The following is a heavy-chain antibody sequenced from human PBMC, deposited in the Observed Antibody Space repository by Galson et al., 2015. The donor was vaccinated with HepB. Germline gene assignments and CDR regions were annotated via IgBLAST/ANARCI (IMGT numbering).Heavy chain of an antibody. CDR3: ARDGYSSSWYLDY. J-gene: IGHJ4*02. D-gene: IGHD6-13*01. CDR1: GGTFSSYA. V-gene: IGHV1-69*04. CDR2: IIPILGIA. Sequence: SVKVSCKASGGTFSSYAISWVRQAPGQGLEWMGRIIPILGIANYAQKFQGRVTITADKSTSTAYMELSSLRSEDTAVYYCARDGYSSSWYLDYWGQGTLVTVSS.